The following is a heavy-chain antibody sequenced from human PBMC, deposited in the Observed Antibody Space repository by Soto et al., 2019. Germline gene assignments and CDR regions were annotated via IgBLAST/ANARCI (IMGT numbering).Heavy chain of an antibody. D-gene: IGHD1-26*01. CDR3: ARDSKGGGELGYWYFDL. CDR2: IYHSGST. Sequence: QLQLQESGSGLVKPSQTLSLTCAVSGGSISSGGYSWSWIRQPPGKGLEWIGYIYHSGSTYYNPSLKRRVTISVDRSKNQFSLKLSSVTAADTAVYYCARDSKGGGELGYWYFDLWGRGTLVTVSS. V-gene: IGHV4-30-2*01. J-gene: IGHJ2*01. CDR1: GGSISSGGYS.